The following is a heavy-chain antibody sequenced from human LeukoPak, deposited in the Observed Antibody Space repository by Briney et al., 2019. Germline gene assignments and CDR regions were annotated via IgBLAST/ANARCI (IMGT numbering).Heavy chain of an antibody. Sequence: GGSLRLSCAASGFGINTYSMNWVRQAPGKGLEWVSSISSSSSYIYYADSVRGRFTISRDNPKNSLYLQMNSLRAEDTAVYYCARAKRNGFDIWGQGTMVTVSA. CDR3: ARAKRNGFDI. CDR1: GFGINTYS. J-gene: IGHJ3*02. CDR2: ISSSSSYI. V-gene: IGHV3-21*01.